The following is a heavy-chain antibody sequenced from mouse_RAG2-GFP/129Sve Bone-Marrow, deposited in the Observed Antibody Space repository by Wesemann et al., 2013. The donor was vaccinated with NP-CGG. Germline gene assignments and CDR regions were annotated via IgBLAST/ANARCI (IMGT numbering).Heavy chain of an antibody. D-gene: IGHD2-4*01. V-gene: IGHV1S34*01. Sequence: NGATSYNQKFKGKATFTVDTSSSTAYMQFNSLTSEDSAVYYCARFHYDYDWFAYWGQGTLVTVSA. CDR3: ARFHYDYDWFAY. CDR2: NGAT. J-gene: IGHJ3*01.